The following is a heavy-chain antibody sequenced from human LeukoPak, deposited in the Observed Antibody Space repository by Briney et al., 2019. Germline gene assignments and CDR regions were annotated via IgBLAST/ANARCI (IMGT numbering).Heavy chain of an antibody. J-gene: IGHJ4*02. CDR2: IYYSGST. V-gene: IGHV4-31*03. CDR3: ARHQSKYCTDGVCYYRPPDQ. Sequence: PSETLSLTCTVSGGSISSGGYYWSWIRQHPGKGLEWIGYIYYSGSTYYNPSLKSRVTISVATSKNQFSLKLSSVTAADTAVYYCARHQSKYCTDGVCYYRPPDQRGQGTLITVSS. D-gene: IGHD2-8*01. CDR1: GGSISSGGYY.